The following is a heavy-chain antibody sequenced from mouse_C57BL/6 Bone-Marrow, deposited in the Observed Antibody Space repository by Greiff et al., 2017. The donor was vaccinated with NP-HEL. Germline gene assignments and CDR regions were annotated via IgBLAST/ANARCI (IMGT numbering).Heavy chain of an antibody. CDR3: TREMTTFPLSMDY. V-gene: IGHV5-9-1*02. J-gene: IGHJ4*01. CDR1: GFTFSSYA. Sequence: EVMLVESGEGLVKPGGSLKLSCAASGFTFSSYAMSWVRQTPEKRLEWVAYISSGGDYIYYADTVKGRFTISRDNARNTLYLQMSSLKSEDTAMYYCTREMTTFPLSMDYWGQGTSVTVSS. CDR2: ISSGGDYI. D-gene: IGHD2-3*01.